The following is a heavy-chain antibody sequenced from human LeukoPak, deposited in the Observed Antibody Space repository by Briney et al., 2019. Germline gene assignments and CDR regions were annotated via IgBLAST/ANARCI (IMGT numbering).Heavy chain of an antibody. Sequence: SVKVSCKASGGTFSSYAISWVRQAPGQGLEWMGGIIPIFGTANYAQKFQGRVTITADESTSTAYMELSSLRSEDTAVYYCARDKGRWVVPDYWGQGTLVTVSS. CDR2: IIPIFGTA. CDR1: GGTFSSYA. D-gene: IGHD2-15*01. J-gene: IGHJ4*02. V-gene: IGHV1-69*13. CDR3: ARDKGRWVVPDY.